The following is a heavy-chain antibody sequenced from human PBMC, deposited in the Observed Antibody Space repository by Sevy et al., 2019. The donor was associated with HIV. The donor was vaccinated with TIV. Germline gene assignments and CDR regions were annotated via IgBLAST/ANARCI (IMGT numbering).Heavy chain of an antibody. J-gene: IGHJ4*02. CDR1: GFTFSSYE. Sequence: GGSLRLSCAASGFTFSSYEMNWVRQAPGKGLEWVSYISNSGTTISYSDSVRGRFSVSRDNARNSLYLQMNSLGAEDTAVYYCARDLPPSATTVAHFDYWGQGTLVTVSS. CDR2: ISNSGTTI. V-gene: IGHV3-48*03. D-gene: IGHD4-17*01. CDR3: ARDLPPSATTVAHFDY.